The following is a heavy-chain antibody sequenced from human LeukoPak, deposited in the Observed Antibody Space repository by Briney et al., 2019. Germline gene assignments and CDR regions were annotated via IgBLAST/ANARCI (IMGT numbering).Heavy chain of an antibody. D-gene: IGHD6-13*01. V-gene: IGHV1-24*01. Sequence: GASVKVSCKVSGYTLTELSMHWVRQAPGKGLEWMGGIYTEEGETIYAQKFQGRVTMTKDTSTDTAYMELSSLRSEDTAVYYCARDTQQLVLVYWGQGTLVTVSS. J-gene: IGHJ4*02. CDR2: IYTEEGET. CDR1: GYTLTELS. CDR3: ARDTQQLVLVY.